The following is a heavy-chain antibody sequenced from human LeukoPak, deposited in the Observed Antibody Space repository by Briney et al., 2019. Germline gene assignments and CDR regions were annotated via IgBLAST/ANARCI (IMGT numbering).Heavy chain of an antibody. Sequence: GSLRLSCATSGFSFSTYAMTWVRQAPGEGLEWVSAISGSGGSTYYADSVKGRFTISRDNSKNTLYLQMNSLRAEDTAVYYCAKGRGRSSAWSFDYWGQGTLVTVSS. D-gene: IGHD6-19*01. J-gene: IGHJ4*02. V-gene: IGHV3-23*01. CDR2: ISGSGGST. CDR3: AKGRGRSSAWSFDY. CDR1: GFSFSTYA.